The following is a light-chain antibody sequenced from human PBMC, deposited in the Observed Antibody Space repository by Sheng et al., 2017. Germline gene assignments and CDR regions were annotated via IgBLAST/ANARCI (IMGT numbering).Light chain of an antibody. Sequence: QTASVSGSPGRSITISCTGSNTDISDDNYVSWYQQYPGKAPKLILYDVSERPSGVASRFSGSQSGNVASLTISGLQPDDQADYYCSSYTRSNTVLFGGGTKLTVL. CDR3: SSYTRSNTVL. J-gene: IGLJ2*01. V-gene: IGLV2-14*01. CDR1: NTDISDDNY. CDR2: DVS.